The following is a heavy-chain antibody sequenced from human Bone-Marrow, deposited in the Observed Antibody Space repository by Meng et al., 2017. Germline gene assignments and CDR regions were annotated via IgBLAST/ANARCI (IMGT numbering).Heavy chain of an antibody. D-gene: IGHD3-10*01. J-gene: IGHJ5*02. CDR1: GYTFPDYG. CDR3: ARGIWDYYGSGLFDP. V-gene: IGHV1-2*06. Sequence: QGRVGQSGAGGKKPGASVKVACKASGYTFPDYGLHWVRRAPGQGLEWMGRINPKSGDTHYAQRFQGRVTMTGDTSISTAYMELSGLRSDDTAMYYCARGIWDYYGSGLFDPWGQGTLVTVSS. CDR2: INPKSGDT.